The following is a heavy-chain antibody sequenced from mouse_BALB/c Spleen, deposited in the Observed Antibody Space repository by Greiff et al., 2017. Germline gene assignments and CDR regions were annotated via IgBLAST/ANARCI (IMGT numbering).Heavy chain of an antibody. V-gene: IGHV3-2*02. CDR2: ISYSGST. J-gene: IGHJ3*01. D-gene: IGHD1-1*01. CDR1: GYSITSDYA. Sequence: EVMLVESGPGLVKPSQSLSLTCTVTGYSITSDYAWNWIRQFPGNKLEWMGYISYSGSTSYNPSLKSRISITRDTSKNQFFLQLNSVTTEDTATYYCARKGDYGSSPFAYWGQGTLVTVSA. CDR3: ARKGDYGSSPFAY.